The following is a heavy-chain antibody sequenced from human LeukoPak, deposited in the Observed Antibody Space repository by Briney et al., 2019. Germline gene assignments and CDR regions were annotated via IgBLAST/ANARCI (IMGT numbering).Heavy chain of an antibody. Sequence: SETLSLTCTVAGGTISSYYWSWIRQPPGKGLEWIGYIYYSGSTNYNPSLKSRVTISVDTSKNQFSLKLSSVTAADTAVYYCARELDDAFDIWGQGTMVTVSS. CDR2: IYYSGST. CDR3: ARELDDAFDI. CDR1: GGTISSYY. D-gene: IGHD1-1*01. V-gene: IGHV4-59*01. J-gene: IGHJ3*02.